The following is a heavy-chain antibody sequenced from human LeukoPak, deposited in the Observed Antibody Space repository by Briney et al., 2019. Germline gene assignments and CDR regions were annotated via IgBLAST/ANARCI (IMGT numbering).Heavy chain of an antibody. J-gene: IGHJ5*02. CDR2: IYWNDDK. V-gene: IGHV2-5*01. D-gene: IGHD2-2*02. CDR3: AHSYVEYQLLYRIGSYWFDP. CDR1: GFSLSTSGVG. Sequence: SGPTLVKPTQTLTLTCTFSGFSLSTSGVGVGWIRQPPGKALEWLALIYWNDDKRYSPSLKSRLTITKDTSKNQVVLTMTNMDPVDTATYYCAHSYVEYQLLYRIGSYWFDPWGQGTLVTVSS.